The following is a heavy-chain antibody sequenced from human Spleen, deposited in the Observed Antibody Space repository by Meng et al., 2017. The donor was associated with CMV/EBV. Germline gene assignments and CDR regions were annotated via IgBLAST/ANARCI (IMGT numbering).Heavy chain of an antibody. Sequence: SETLSLTCAVYGGSFSGFYWSWIRQPPGKGLAWIGEINYSGSTNYNPFLGSRVTISEDTSKNQFSLKLTSVTAADTALCYCAIGRDIVVVPAAMGDWFDPWGQGTLVTVSS. J-gene: IGHJ5*02. CDR3: AIGRDIVVVPAAMGDWFDP. V-gene: IGHV4-34*01. CDR1: GGSFSGFY. CDR2: INYSGST. D-gene: IGHD2-2*01.